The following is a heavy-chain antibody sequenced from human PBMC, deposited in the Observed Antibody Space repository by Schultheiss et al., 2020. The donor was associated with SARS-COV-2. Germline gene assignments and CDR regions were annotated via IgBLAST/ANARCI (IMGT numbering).Heavy chain of an antibody. Sequence: GGSLRLSCAASGFTFSSYAMSWVRQAPGKGLEWVSAISGSGGTIYYADSLKGRFTISRDNAKNSVYLQMNSLRAEDTAVYYCAREDTKSSSHFDYWGQGTLVTVSS. CDR3: AREDTKSSSHFDY. V-gene: IGHV3-23*01. CDR1: GFTFSSYA. J-gene: IGHJ4*02. CDR2: ISGSGGTI. D-gene: IGHD6-6*01.